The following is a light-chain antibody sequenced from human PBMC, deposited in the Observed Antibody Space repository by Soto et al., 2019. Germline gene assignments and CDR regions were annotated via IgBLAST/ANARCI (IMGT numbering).Light chain of an antibody. V-gene: IGLV3-21*02. CDR1: NIGSKN. Sequence: SYELTQSPSVSVAPGQTARITCGGNNIGSKNVHWFQQRPGQAPVLVVFDDDDRPSGIPDRFSGSNSGNTATLTIRRVEAGDEADYYCQVWDSSVLHHVFGSGTKVTVL. CDR2: DDD. J-gene: IGLJ1*01. CDR3: QVWDSSVLHHV.